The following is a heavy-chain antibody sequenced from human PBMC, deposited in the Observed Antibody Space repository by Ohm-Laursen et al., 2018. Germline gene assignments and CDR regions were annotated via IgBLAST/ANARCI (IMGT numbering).Heavy chain of an antibody. CDR2: ISGSGDNT. D-gene: IGHD3-10*01. Sequence: GSLRLSCTASGFTFSTYAMNWVRQAPGKGLEWVSGISGSGDNTYYADSVKGRFTISSDNAKNSLYLQMNSLRAEDTAVYYCARDNKDGSGSYPPPGMDVWGQGTTVTVSS. CDR1: GFTFSTYA. J-gene: IGHJ6*02. V-gene: IGHV3-23*01. CDR3: ARDNKDGSGSYPPPGMDV.